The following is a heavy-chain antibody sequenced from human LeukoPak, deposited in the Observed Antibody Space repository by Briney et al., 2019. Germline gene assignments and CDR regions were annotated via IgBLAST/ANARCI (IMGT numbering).Heavy chain of an antibody. D-gene: IGHD3-3*01. Sequence: GGSLRLSCAASGFTFSSYGMHWVRQAPGKGLEWVAFIRYDGSNKYYADSVKGRFTISRDNAKNSLYLQMNSLRAEDTAVYYCARDSSRYDFWSGYPYFDYWGQGTLVTVSS. J-gene: IGHJ4*02. CDR3: ARDSSRYDFWSGYPYFDY. CDR2: IRYDGSNK. V-gene: IGHV3-30*02. CDR1: GFTFSSYG.